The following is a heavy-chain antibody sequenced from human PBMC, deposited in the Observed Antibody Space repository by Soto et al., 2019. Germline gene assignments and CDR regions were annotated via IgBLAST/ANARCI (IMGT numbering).Heavy chain of an antibody. V-gene: IGHV3-23*01. CDR2: FRDTGDKT. CDR3: AKGPDPAAFDI. CDR1: GFSFSSYA. J-gene: IGHJ3*02. Sequence: EVQLLESGGGLVQPGGSLRLSCAASGFSFSSYAISWVRQAPGRGLEWVSTFRDTGDKTYYADSVKGRFTVSRDISQNTLYLQMNRLSPDDTAIYYFAKGPDPAAFDIWGQGTMVTVSS.